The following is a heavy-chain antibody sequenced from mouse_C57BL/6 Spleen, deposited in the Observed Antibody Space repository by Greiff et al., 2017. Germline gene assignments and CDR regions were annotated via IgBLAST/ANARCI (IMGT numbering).Heavy chain of an antibody. CDR1: GYSITSGYY. CDR3: ARGIYYDYDAGFAY. CDR2: ISYDGSN. V-gene: IGHV3-6*01. J-gene: IGHJ3*01. Sequence: DVKLQESGPGLVKPSQSLSLTCSVTGYSITSGYYWNWIRQFPGNKLEWMGYISYDGSNNYNPSLKNRISITRDTSKNQFFLKLNSVTTEDTATYYCARGIYYDYDAGFAYWGQGTLVTVSA. D-gene: IGHD2-4*01.